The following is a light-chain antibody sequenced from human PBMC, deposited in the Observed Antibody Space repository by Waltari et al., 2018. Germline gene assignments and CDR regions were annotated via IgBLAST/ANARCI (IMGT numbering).Light chain of an antibody. J-gene: IGKJ1*01. CDR2: EAS. CDR3: HQLNAYPRT. V-gene: IGKV1-9*01. Sequence: DIHLTQSPSFLYASVGDRVTITCRASHGISNYLAWYQQKPGKAPKFLIYEASTLQSGVPSSVSGRGSGAEFTLTFSRLQPEDFATYYCHQLNAYPRTFGQGTKVEI. CDR1: HGISNY.